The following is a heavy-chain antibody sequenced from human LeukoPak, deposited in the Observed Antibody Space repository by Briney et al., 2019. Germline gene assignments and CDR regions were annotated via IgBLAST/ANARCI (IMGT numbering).Heavy chain of an antibody. Sequence: SVKVSCKASGGTFSSYAISWVRQAPGQGLEWMGGIIPIFGTANYAQKFQGRVTITADESTSTAYMELSSLRSEDTAVYYCARGPISSSWYYYYYYMDVWGKGTTVTVSS. CDR3: ARGPISSSWYYYYYYMDV. J-gene: IGHJ6*03. D-gene: IGHD6-13*01. V-gene: IGHV1-69*01. CDR2: IIPIFGTA. CDR1: GGTFSSYA.